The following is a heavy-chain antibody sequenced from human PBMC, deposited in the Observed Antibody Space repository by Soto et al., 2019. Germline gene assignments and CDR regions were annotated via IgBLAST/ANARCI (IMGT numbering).Heavy chain of an antibody. J-gene: IGHJ4*02. CDR3: AKDMWQQLVSADY. Sequence: GGSLRLSCAASGFTFDDYAMHWVRQAPGKGLEWVSGISWNSGSIGYADSVKGRFTISRDNAKNSLYLQMNSLRAEDTALYYCAKDMWQQLVSADYWGQGTLVTVSS. D-gene: IGHD6-13*01. CDR2: ISWNSGSI. V-gene: IGHV3-9*01. CDR1: GFTFDDYA.